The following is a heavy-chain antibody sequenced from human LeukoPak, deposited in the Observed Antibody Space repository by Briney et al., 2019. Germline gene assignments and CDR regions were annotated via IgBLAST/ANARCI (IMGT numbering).Heavy chain of an antibody. CDR2: IKQDGSEK. CDR3: ARDSGYYDILTGYYLY. D-gene: IGHD3-9*01. V-gene: IGHV3-7*01. CDR1: GFTFSSYW. J-gene: IGHJ4*02. Sequence: GGSLRLSCAASGFTFSSYWMSWVRQAPGKGLEWVANIKQDGSEKYYVDSVKGRFTISRDNAKNSLYLQMNSLRAEDTAVYYCARDSGYYDILTGYYLYWGQGTLVTVSS.